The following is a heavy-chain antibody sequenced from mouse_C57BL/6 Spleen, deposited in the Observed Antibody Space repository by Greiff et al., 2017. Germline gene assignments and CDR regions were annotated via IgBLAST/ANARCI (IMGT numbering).Heavy chain of an antibody. V-gene: IGHV5-4*03. CDR3: ARGGTTVGAGPLGY. CDR2: ISDGGSYT. CDR1: GFTFSSYA. Sequence: DVKLVESGGGLVKPGGSLKLSCAASGFTFSSYAMSWVRQTPEKRLEWVATISDGGSYTYYPDNVKGRFTISRDNAKNNLYLQMSHLKSEDTAMYYCARGGTTVGAGPLGYWGQGTTLTVSS. D-gene: IGHD1-1*01. J-gene: IGHJ2*01.